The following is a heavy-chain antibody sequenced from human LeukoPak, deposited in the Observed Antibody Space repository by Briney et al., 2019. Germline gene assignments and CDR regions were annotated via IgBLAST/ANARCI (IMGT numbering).Heavy chain of an antibody. V-gene: IGHV3-74*01. CDR1: GFTFTNAS. CDR2: LNSDGRTT. D-gene: IGHD4-17*01. Sequence: GGSLRVSSAASGFTFTNASMHWVRQGPGKGLVWVSRLNSDGRTTTYADSVKGRFTISRDNGKNTLYLQMNSLRVEDTAVYYCARGSDETVTISGRFWTWGQGALVTVSS. J-gene: IGHJ4*02. CDR3: ARGSDETVTISGRFWT.